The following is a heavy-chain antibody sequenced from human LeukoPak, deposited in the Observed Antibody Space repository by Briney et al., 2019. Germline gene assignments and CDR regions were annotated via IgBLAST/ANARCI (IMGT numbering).Heavy chain of an antibody. D-gene: IGHD6-19*01. V-gene: IGHV3-21*01. Sequence: GGSLRLSCAASGFTFSSYSMNWVRQAPGKGLEWVSSISSSSYIYYADSVKGRFTISRDNAKNSLYLQMNSLRAEDTAVYYCARGSTAVAGTTHFDYWGQGTLVTVSS. CDR1: GFTFSSYS. J-gene: IGHJ4*02. CDR3: ARGSTAVAGTTHFDY. CDR2: ISSSSYI.